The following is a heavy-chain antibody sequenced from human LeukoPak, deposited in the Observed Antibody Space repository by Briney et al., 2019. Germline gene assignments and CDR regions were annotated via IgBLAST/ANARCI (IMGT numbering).Heavy chain of an antibody. Sequence: GASVKVSCKASGCTLADFHIQWVRQAPGHGLEWMGTLNPHSGTTHYSQKFRGRLTMTRDTSVATAYMELSRLTSDDTAVYYCARDRAYDHSGHPMFNPWGQGTLVTVSS. V-gene: IGHV1-2*02. J-gene: IGHJ5*02. D-gene: IGHD1-26*01. CDR2: LNPHSGTT. CDR1: GCTLADFH. CDR3: ARDRAYDHSGHPMFNP.